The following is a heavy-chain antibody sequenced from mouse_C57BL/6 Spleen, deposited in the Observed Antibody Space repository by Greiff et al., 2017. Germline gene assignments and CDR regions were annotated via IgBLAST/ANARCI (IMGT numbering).Heavy chain of an antibody. CDR2: INPSSGYT. V-gene: IGHV1-4*01. J-gene: IGHJ2*01. Sequence: QVQLQQSGAELARPGASVKMSCKASGYTFTSYTMHWVKQRPGQGLEWIGYINPSSGYTKYNQKFKDKATLTADKSSSTAYMQLSSLTSEDSAVYYGARAYDYDPYFDYWGQGTTLTVSS. CDR1: GYTFTSYT. D-gene: IGHD2-4*01. CDR3: ARAYDYDPYFDY.